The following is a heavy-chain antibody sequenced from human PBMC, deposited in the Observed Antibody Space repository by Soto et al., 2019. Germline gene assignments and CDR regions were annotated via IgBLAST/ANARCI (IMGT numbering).Heavy chain of an antibody. J-gene: IGHJ4*02. Sequence: SETPSLTCTVSGGSISSGGYYWSWIRQPPGKGLEWIGYIYYSGSTNYNPSLKSRVTISVDTSKNQFSLKLSSVTAADTALYYCARNYGPGYTFDYWGQGTLVTVSS. CDR2: IYYSGST. CDR3: ARNYGPGYTFDY. D-gene: IGHD3-10*01. V-gene: IGHV4-61*08. CDR1: GGSISSGGYY.